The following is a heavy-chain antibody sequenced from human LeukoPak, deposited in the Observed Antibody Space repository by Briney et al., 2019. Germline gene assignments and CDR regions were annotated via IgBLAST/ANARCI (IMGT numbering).Heavy chain of an antibody. Sequence: SVKVSFKASVDTFNNYSINWVRQAPGQGLEWMGGVIPFFGPANYAQKFQGRVTITTDESTSKAYMELSILTSDDTAVYYCATPGGELPFAHWGQGTLVTVSS. CDR3: ATPGGELPFAH. CDR2: VIPFFGPA. D-gene: IGHD3-16*01. J-gene: IGHJ4*02. CDR1: VDTFNNYS. V-gene: IGHV1-69*05.